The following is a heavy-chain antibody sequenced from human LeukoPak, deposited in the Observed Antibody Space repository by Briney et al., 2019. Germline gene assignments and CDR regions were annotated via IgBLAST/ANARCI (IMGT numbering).Heavy chain of an antibody. Sequence: SETLSLTCTVSGDSVSSYYWNRIRQPPGKGPEWIGYIHQSGSTNNNPSLRSRVTMSVDTSRNQFSLDLISVTAADTAVYYCARWNHGNHHFDCWGQGTLVTVSA. CDR2: IHQSGST. CDR1: GDSVSSYY. D-gene: IGHD1-1*01. V-gene: IGHV4-59*02. J-gene: IGHJ4*02. CDR3: ARWNHGNHHFDC.